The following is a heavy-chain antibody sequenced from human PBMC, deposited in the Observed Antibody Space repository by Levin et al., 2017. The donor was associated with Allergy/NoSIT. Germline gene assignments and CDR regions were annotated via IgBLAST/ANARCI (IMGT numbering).Heavy chain of an antibody. J-gene: IGHJ4*02. CDR1: GYSFTNYW. CDR3: ARRSPSDGYNSYDFDC. CDR2: FYPGDSDS. D-gene: IGHD5-24*01. Sequence: GESLKISCKGSGYSFTNYWIGWVRQMPGKGLEWMGIFYPGDSDSRYSPSFQGQVTFSADKSISTAYLQWNSLKASDTALYYCARRSPSDGYNSYDFDCWGQGTLVTVSS. V-gene: IGHV5-51*01.